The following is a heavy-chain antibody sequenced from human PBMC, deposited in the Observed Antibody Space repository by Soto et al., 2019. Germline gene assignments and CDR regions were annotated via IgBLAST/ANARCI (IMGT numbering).Heavy chain of an antibody. CDR2: IDSGGTSA. CDR1: GLGFSDQY. CDR3: GRSKNNWFDP. J-gene: IGHJ5*02. V-gene: IGHV3-11*01. Sequence: QVQLVESGGGLVKPGGSLRLSCAASGLGFSDQYMSWVRQAPGKGLEWVSYIDSGGTSAYYADSVKGRFTIARDNAKNSVFLQMNSLGVDYTAMYYCGRSKNNWFDPWGQGTLVTVSS.